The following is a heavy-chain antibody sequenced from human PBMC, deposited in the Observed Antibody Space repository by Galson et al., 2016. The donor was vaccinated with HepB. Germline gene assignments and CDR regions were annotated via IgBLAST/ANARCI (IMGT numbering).Heavy chain of an antibody. CDR1: GFTFTSSA. CDR2: IVVGRGNT. V-gene: IGHV1-58*01. J-gene: IGHJ4*02. D-gene: IGHD4-17*01. Sequence: SVKVSCKASGFTFTSSAVQWVRQARGQRLEWMGWIVVGRGNTNYAQKFQERVTITRDLSTTTVYMELSSLRSDDTAMYYCAADAYGDFYFCYWGQGTLVTISS. CDR3: AADAYGDFYFCY.